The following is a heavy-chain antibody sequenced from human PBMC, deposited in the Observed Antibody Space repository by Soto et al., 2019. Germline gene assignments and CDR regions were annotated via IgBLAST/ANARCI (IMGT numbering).Heavy chain of an antibody. J-gene: IGHJ6*02. V-gene: IGHV4-34*01. CDR2: INHSGST. CDR1: GGSFSGYY. D-gene: IGHD6-13*01. CDR3: ARHSSSWNYYYYGMDV. Sequence: ETLSLTCAAYGGSFSGYYWTWIRQPPGTGLEWIGEINHSGSTNYNPSLKSRVTISVDTSKNQFSLKLTSVTAADTAVYYCARHSSSWNYYYYGMDVWGQGTTVTVSS.